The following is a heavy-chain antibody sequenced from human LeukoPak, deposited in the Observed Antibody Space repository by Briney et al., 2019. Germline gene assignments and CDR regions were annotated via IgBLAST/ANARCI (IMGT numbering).Heavy chain of an antibody. D-gene: IGHD6-13*01. Sequence: GGSLRLSCAASGFTFSSYGMHWVRQAPGKGLEWVAFIRYDGSNKYYADSVKGRFTISRDNSKNTLYLQMNSLRAEDTAVYYCAKEGSGIAAAGTGDYWGQGTLVTVSS. J-gene: IGHJ4*02. CDR2: IRYDGSNK. V-gene: IGHV3-30*02. CDR3: AKEGSGIAAAGTGDY. CDR1: GFTFSSYG.